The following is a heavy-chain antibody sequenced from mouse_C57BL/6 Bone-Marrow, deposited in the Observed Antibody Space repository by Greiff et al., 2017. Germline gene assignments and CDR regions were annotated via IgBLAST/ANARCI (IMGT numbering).Heavy chain of an antibody. CDR2: ISSGSSTI. CDR1: GFTFSDYG. CDR3: ARVTTVVVFSGAMDY. J-gene: IGHJ4*01. Sequence: EVMLVESGGGLVKPGGSLKLSCAASGFTFSDYGMHWVRQAPEKGLEWVAYISSGSSTIYYADTVKGRFTISRDNAKNTLFLQMTRLRSEDTAMYYCARVTTVVVFSGAMDYWGQGTSVTVSS. V-gene: IGHV5-17*01. D-gene: IGHD1-1*01.